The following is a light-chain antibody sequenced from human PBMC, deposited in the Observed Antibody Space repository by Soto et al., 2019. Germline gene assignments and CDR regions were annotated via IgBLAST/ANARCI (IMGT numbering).Light chain of an antibody. V-gene: IGLV2-14*01. Sequence: VLTHPASVSESAGQSITISCTGTSSDVGGYNYVSWYQQHPGNAPKLMIYEVSNRPSGVSNRFSGSKSGNTASLTISGLQAEEEADYYCSSYTNNSTYVFGTGTKVTVL. CDR1: SSDVGGYNY. CDR3: SSYTNNSTYV. J-gene: IGLJ1*01. CDR2: EVS.